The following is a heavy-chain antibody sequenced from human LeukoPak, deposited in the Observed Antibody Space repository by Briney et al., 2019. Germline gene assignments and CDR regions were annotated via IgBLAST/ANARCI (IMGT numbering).Heavy chain of an antibody. CDR2: ISTSGST. D-gene: IGHD1-7*01. CDR1: GASISSHY. J-gene: IGHJ4*02. CDR3: ARLIPITRTTDYFDY. Sequence: SETLSLTCTVSGASISSHYWSLIRRPPGKGLEYIGYISTSGSTNYNPSLKSRVTISVDTSKNQFSLKLRSVTAADTAIYYCARLIPITRTTDYFDYWGQGALVTVSS. V-gene: IGHV4-4*09.